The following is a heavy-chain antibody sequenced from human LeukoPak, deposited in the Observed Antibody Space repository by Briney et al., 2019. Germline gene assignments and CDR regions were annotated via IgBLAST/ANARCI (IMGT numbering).Heavy chain of an antibody. Sequence: SETLSLTCTVSGGSISSGSYYWSWIRQPAGKGLEWIGRIYTSGSTNYNPSLKSRVTISVDTSKNQFSLKLSSVTAADTAVYYCASSTDSSSWFLVDYWGQGTLVTVSS. CDR3: ASSTDSSSWFLVDY. D-gene: IGHD6-13*01. CDR1: GGSISSGSYY. CDR2: IYTSGST. V-gene: IGHV4-61*02. J-gene: IGHJ4*02.